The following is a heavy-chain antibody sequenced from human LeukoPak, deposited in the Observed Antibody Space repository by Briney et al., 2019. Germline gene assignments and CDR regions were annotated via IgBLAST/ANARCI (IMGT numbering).Heavy chain of an antibody. CDR2: ITWNDDK. D-gene: IGHD6-13*01. CDR3: ARMYASGWYPLDAFDI. CDR1: EFSLSTFGMC. Sequence: SGPALVHPTQTLTLTCTFSEFSLSTFGMCVSWIRQPPGKPLEWLALITWNDDKFYSTSLKTRLTISRDTSKNHVVLTMTNVDPVDTATYFCARMYASGWYPLDAFDIWGQGTMVTVSS. J-gene: IGHJ3*02. V-gene: IGHV2-70*01.